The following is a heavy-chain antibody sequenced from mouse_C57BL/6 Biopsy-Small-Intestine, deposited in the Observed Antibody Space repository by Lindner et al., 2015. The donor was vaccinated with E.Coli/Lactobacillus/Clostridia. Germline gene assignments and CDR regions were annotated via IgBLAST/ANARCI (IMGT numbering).Heavy chain of an antibody. CDR1: GYSITSGYD. CDR3: ARGGEYSNYLSY. J-gene: IGHJ3*01. D-gene: IGHD2-5*01. V-gene: IGHV3-1*01. Sequence: VQLQESGPGMVKPSQSLSLTCTVTGYSITSGYDWHWIRHFPGNKLEWMGYISYSGSTNYNPSLKSRISITHDTSKNHFFLKLNSVSTEDTATYYCARGGEYSNYLSYWGQGTLVTVSA. CDR2: ISYSGST.